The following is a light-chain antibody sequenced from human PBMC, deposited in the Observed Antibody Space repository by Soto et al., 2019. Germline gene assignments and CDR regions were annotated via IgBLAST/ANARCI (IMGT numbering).Light chain of an antibody. CDR3: SSYTSSSTLLYV. V-gene: IGLV2-14*01. CDR1: SSDVGGYNY. CDR2: DVS. J-gene: IGLJ1*01. Sequence: QSALTQPASVSGSPGQSITISCTGTSSDVGGYNYVSWYKQHPGKAPKLMIYDVSTRPSGVSNRFSGSKSGNTASLTISGLQAEDAADYYCSSYTSSSTLLYVFGTGTKLTVL.